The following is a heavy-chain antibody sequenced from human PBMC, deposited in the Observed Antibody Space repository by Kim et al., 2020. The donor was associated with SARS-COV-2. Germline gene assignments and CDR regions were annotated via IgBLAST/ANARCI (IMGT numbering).Heavy chain of an antibody. D-gene: IGHD2-2*01. V-gene: IGHV3-23*01. J-gene: IGHJ4*02. Sequence: GGSLRLSCVASGYSINTYAMSWVRQAPGKGLEWVSAITRYDGRTYYADSVRGRFTISRDNSEHTVYLQLNNVRAEDTAVYFCAKDHPADGWPTFDLWGQG. CDR1: GYSINTYA. CDR3: AKDHPADGWPTFDL. CDR2: ITRYDGRT.